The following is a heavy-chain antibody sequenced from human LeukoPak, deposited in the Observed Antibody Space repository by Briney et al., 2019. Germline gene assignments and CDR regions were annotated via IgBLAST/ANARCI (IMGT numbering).Heavy chain of an antibody. J-gene: IGHJ4*02. Sequence: ASVKVSCKASGYTFSGHYLHWVRRAPGQGLEWMGWINAGNGNTKYSQKFQGRVTITRDTSASTAYMELSSLRSEDTAVYYCARDGGSGSYNDYWGQGTLVTVSS. CDR3: ARDGGSGSYNDY. CDR1: GYTFSGHY. CDR2: INAGNGNT. D-gene: IGHD3-10*01. V-gene: IGHV1-3*01.